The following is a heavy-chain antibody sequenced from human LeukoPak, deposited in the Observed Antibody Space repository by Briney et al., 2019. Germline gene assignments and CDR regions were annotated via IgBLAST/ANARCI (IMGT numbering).Heavy chain of an antibody. CDR3: ARDIAYYYDSSGQAEVDY. J-gene: IGHJ4*02. CDR2: ISSNGGST. V-gene: IGHV3-64*01. CDR1: GFTFSSYA. D-gene: IGHD3-22*01. Sequence: GGSLRLSCAASGFTFSSYAMHWVRQAPGKGLEYVSAISSNGGSTYYANSVKGRFTISRDNSKNTLYLQMGSLRAEDMAVYYCARDIAYYYDSSGQAEVDYWGQGTLVTVSS.